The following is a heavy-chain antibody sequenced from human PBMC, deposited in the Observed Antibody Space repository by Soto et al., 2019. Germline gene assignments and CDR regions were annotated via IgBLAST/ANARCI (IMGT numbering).Heavy chain of an antibody. CDR1: GGSISSSSYY. J-gene: IGHJ6*03. Sequence: QLQLQESGPGLVKPSETLSLTCTVSGGSISSSSYYWGWIREAPGKGLEWIGSVYYSGSTYYNPYLKSRVTISVEKTKNQFSLKLSSVTAADTAVYYCAREANDGSGDYYYMDVWGKGTTVTVSS. D-gene: IGHD3-10*01. CDR2: VYYSGST. CDR3: AREANDGSGDYYYMDV. V-gene: IGHV4-39*02.